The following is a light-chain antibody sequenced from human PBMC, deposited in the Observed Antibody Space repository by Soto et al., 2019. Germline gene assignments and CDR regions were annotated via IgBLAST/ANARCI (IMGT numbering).Light chain of an antibody. V-gene: IGKV3-20*01. J-gene: IGKJ1*01. CDR3: QQYGSLPWT. CDR2: GAS. Sequence: ETVLTQSPVTLSLSPGERATLSCRASQSVSSGYLAWYHQKPGQAPRLLIYGASSRATGIPDRFSGSGSGTDFTLTISRLEPDDFAVYYCQQYGSLPWTFGQGTKVDIK. CDR1: QSVSSGY.